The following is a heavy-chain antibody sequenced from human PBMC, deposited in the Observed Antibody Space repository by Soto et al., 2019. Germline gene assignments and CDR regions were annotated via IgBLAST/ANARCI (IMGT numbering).Heavy chain of an antibody. J-gene: IGHJ4*02. CDR1: GITFSSYA. D-gene: IGHD1-1*01. Sequence: EVQLLESGGGFVQPGGSLILSCAVSGITFSSYAMTWVRRAPGRGLEWVSGISVRGDTTYYADSVKGRFTISRDNSENTLDLKMNSLGAEDTDVYHCGEINGYNDAEYWGQGALVTVSS. V-gene: IGHV3-23*01. CDR3: GEINGYNDAEY. CDR2: ISVRGDTT.